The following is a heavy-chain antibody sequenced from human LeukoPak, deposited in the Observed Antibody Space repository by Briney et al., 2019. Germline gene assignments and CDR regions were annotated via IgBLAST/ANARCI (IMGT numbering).Heavy chain of an antibody. CDR1: GFTFSSYS. D-gene: IGHD2-21*01. CDR2: ISSISSYI. V-gene: IGHV3-21*01. Sequence: NPGGSLRLSCAASGFTFSSYSMNWVRQAPGKGLEWVSSISSISSYIYYADSVKGRFTISRDNAKNSLYLQMNSLRAEDTAVYYCASGAYCGGDCYSGDAFDIWGQGTMVTVSS. J-gene: IGHJ3*02. CDR3: ASGAYCGGDCYSGDAFDI.